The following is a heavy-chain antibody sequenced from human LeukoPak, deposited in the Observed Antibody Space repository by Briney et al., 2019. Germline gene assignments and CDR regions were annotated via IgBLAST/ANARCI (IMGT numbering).Heavy chain of an antibody. CDR2: INPNSGGT. CDR1: GYTFTGYY. J-gene: IGHJ4*02. Sequence: ASVKVSCKASGYTFTGYYIHWVRQAPGQGLEWMGRINPNSGGTNYAQKFQGRVTMTRDRSISTAYMELSRLRSDDTAVYYCASSGGDYCSNGVCWADYWGQGTLVTVSS. V-gene: IGHV1-2*06. D-gene: IGHD2-8*01. CDR3: ASSGGDYCSNGVCWADY.